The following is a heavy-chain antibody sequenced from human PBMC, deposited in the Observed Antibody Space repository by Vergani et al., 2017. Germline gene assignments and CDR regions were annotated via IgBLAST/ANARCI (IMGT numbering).Heavy chain of an antibody. CDR1: GFTVSSNY. V-gene: IGHV3-66*01. Sequence: EVQLVESGGGLVQPGGSLRLSCAASGFTVSSNYMSWVRQAPGKGLEWVSVIYSGGSTYYADSVKGRFTISRDNSKNTLYLQMNSLRAEDTAVYYCASDAAAGTNWFDPWGQGTLVTVSS. CDR3: ASDAAAGTNWFDP. D-gene: IGHD6-13*01. J-gene: IGHJ5*02. CDR2: IYSGGST.